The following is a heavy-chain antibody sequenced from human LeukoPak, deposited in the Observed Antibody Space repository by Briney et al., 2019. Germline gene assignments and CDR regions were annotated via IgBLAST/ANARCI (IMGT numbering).Heavy chain of an antibody. V-gene: IGHV3-30*18. CDR1: GFTFSSYG. CDR3: AKETFFSGSYYAY. D-gene: IGHD1-26*01. CDR2: ISYDGSNK. J-gene: IGHJ4*02. Sequence: GGSLRLSCAASGFTFSSYGMHWVRQAPGKGLEWVAVISYDGSNKYYADSVKGRFTISRDNPKDTLYLQMNSLRAEDTAVYYCAKETFFSGSYYAYWGQGTLVTVSS.